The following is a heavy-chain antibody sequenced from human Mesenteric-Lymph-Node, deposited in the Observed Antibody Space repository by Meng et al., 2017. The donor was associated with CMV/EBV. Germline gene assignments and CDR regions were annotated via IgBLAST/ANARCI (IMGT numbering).Heavy chain of an antibody. V-gene: IGHV3-7*01. CDR1: GFTFNNYG. J-gene: IGHJ6*02. CDR3: ARDRGTLIGSYGYYYYGMDV. CDR2: IKQDGSEK. D-gene: IGHD1-26*01. Sequence: GESLKISCAASGFTFNNYGMHWVRQAPGKGLEWVANIKQDGSEKYYVDSVKGRFTISRDNAKNSLYLQMNSLRAEDTAVYYCARDRGTLIGSYGYYYYGMDVWGQGTTVTVSS.